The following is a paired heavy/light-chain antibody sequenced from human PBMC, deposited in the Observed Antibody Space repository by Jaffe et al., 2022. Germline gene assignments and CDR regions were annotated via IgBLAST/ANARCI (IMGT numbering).Heavy chain of an antibody. D-gene: IGHD3-10*01. J-gene: IGHJ5*02. CDR3: GYHGSGSYYKGGWFDP. Sequence: QITLKESGPTLVKPTQTLTLTCTFSGFSLSTSGVGVGWIRQPPGKALEWLALIYWDDDKRYSPSLKSRLTITKDTSKNQVVLTMTNMDPVDTATYYCGYHGSGSYYKGGWFDPWGQGTLVTVSS. CDR1: GFSLSTSGVG. CDR2: IYWDDDK. V-gene: IGHV2-5*02.
Light chain of an antibody. CDR1: SSDVGSYNL. V-gene: IGLV2-23*02. J-gene: IGLJ2*01. CDR3: CSYAGSSTVVV. CDR2: EVS. Sequence: QSALTQPASVSGSPGQSITISCTGTSSDVGSYNLVSWYQQHPGKAPKLMIYEVSKRPSGVSNRFSGSKSGNTASLTISGLQAEDEADYYCCSYAGSSTVVVFGGGTKLTVL.